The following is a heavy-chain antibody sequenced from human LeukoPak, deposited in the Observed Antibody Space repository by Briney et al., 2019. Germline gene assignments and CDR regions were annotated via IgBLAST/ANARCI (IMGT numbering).Heavy chain of an antibody. D-gene: IGHD3-16*01. J-gene: IGHJ4*02. V-gene: IGHV4-59*01. CDR3: ARGHRGLGY. Sequence: PSETLSLTCTVSGASISDYYWSWIRQPPGKGLEWIGYIYYTGTTNYNPFLKSRVTISVDTSKNQFSLKLTSVTAADTAVYYCARGHRGLGYWSQGTLVSVSS. CDR2: IYYTGTT. CDR1: GASISDYY.